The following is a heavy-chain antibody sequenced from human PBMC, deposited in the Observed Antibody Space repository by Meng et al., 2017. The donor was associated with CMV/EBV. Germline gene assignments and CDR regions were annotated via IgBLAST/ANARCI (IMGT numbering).Heavy chain of an antibody. D-gene: IGHD3-22*01. CDR3: AKGDSSGYYFDY. Sequence: SCAASGFTFSSYGMHWVRQAPGKGLEWVAVIWYDGSNKYYADSVKGRFTISRDNSKNTLYLQMNSLRAEDTAVYYCAKGDSSGYYFDYWGQGTLVTVSS. V-gene: IGHV3-33*06. CDR2: IWYDGSNK. J-gene: IGHJ4*02. CDR1: GFTFSSYG.